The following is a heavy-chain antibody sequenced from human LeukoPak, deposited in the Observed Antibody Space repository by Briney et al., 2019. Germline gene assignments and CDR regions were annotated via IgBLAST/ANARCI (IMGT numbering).Heavy chain of an antibody. J-gene: IGHJ6*02. CDR1: GFTFSSYW. V-gene: IGHV3-7*05. CDR3: AKTGSQAYYYYGMDV. CDR2: IKQDRSEK. Sequence: GGSLRLSCAASGFTFSSYWMSWVRQAPGKGLEWVANIKQDRSEKYYVDSVKGRFTISRDNAKNSLYLQMNSLRAEDTAVYYCAKTGSQAYYYYGMDVWGQGTTVTVSS.